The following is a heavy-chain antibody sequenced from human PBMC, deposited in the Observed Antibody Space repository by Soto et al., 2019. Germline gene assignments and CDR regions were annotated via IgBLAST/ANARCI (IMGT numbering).Heavy chain of an antibody. D-gene: IGHD3-10*02. CDR3: AGCSLYDMDV. CDR1: GGSISSGYYY. V-gene: IGHV4-30-4*01. J-gene: IGHJ6*02. Sequence: SETLSLTCSVSGGSISSGYYYWSWIRQPPGKGLEWIGNIYYIGNTYYNPSLKSRLIISIDTSKNQFSLKVGPVTAADTAVYYGAGCSLYDMDVWGQGTTVTVSS. CDR2: IYYIGNT.